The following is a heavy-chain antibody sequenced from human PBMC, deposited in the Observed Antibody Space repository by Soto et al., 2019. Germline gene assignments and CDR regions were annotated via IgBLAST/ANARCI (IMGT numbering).Heavy chain of an antibody. J-gene: IGHJ5*02. D-gene: IGHD6-13*01. CDR3: VRRHVSATGIDWFDP. CDR2: INAANGDT. Sequence: QVQLVQSGTEVKKPGASVKVSCKASGYTFTSYGIHWVRQAPGQRLEWMGWINAANGDTKYSPKFKGSVTITRDTSASPAYMELSSLRSEDTAVYYCVRRHVSATGIDWFDPGGKGTLVTVSS. V-gene: IGHV1-3*01. CDR1: GYTFTSYG.